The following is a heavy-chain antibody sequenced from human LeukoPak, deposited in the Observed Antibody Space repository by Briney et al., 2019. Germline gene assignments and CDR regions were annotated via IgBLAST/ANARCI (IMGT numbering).Heavy chain of an antibody. D-gene: IGHD6-19*01. Sequence: GGSLRLSCAASGFTFSSYARHWVRQAPGKGLEWVAVISYDGSNKYYADSVKGRFTISRDNSKNTLYLQMNSLRAEDTAVYYCARQWPLYHDAFDIWGQGTMVTVPS. V-gene: IGHV3-30-3*01. CDR3: ARQWPLYHDAFDI. CDR1: GFTFSSYA. J-gene: IGHJ3*02. CDR2: ISYDGSNK.